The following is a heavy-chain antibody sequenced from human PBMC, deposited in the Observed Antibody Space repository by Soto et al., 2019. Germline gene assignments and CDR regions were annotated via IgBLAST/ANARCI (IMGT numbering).Heavy chain of an antibody. V-gene: IGHV4-59*08. CDR2: IYYSGST. J-gene: IGHJ5*02. CDR3: ARLGGPHTPLDP. Sequence: SETLSLTCTVSGGSISSYYWSWIRQPPGKGLEWIGYIYYSGSTNYNPSLKSRVTISVDTSKNQFSLKLSSVTAADTAVYYCARLGGPHTPLDPWGQGTLVTVSS. D-gene: IGHD2-15*01. CDR1: GGSISSYY.